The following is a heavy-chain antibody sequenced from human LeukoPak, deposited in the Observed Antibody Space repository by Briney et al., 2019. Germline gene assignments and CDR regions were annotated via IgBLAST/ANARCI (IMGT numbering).Heavy chain of an antibody. CDR3: ARDDVAVTGALDF. J-gene: IGHJ4*02. CDR1: GYTFSSYG. CDR2: IWYDGSNK. D-gene: IGHD6-19*01. V-gene: IGHV3-33*01. Sequence: PGGSLRLSCAASGYTFSSYGMHWARQAPGKGLEWVAVIWYDGSNKYYADSVKGRFTISRDNSKNTLYLQMNSLRAEDTAVYYCARDDVAVTGALDFWGQGTLVTVSS.